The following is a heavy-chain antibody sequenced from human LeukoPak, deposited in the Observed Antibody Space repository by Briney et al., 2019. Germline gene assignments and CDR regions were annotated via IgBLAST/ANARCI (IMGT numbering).Heavy chain of an antibody. CDR3: ARVGDYGDYDY. D-gene: IGHD4-17*01. CDR1: GGSFSGYY. Sequence: SETLSLTCAVYGGSFSGYYWTWIRQPPGKGLEWIGEINHSGSTNYNPSLKSRVTISVDTSKNQFSLKLSSVTAADTAVYYCARVGDYGDYDYWGQGTLVTVSS. V-gene: IGHV4-34*01. J-gene: IGHJ4*02. CDR2: INHSGST.